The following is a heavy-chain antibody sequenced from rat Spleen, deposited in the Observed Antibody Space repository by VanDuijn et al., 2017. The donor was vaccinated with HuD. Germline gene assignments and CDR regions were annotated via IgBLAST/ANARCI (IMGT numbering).Heavy chain of an antibody. D-gene: IGHD1-4*01. CDR2: ISYDGSRI. J-gene: IGHJ2*01. V-gene: IGHV5-29*01. CDR3: ARHPGYPGCFDY. Sequence: EVQLVESGGGLVQPGRSLKLSCAASGFTFSNYGMAWVRQAPTKGLEWVAIISYDGSRIYYRDSVKGRFTISRDNAKTTLYLQMDSLRSEDTATYYCARHPGYPGCFDYWGQGVMVTVSS. CDR1: GFTFSNYG.